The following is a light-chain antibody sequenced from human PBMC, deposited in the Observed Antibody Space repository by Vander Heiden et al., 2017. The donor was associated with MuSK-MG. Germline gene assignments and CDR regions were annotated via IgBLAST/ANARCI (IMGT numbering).Light chain of an antibody. Sequence: IVLTQSPDILSSSPGDRATLPCRARQSITSDYLAWYRQKPGQAPRLLIYGASCMATGIPDRFSGSGSGRDFTLTIDRLEPEDFAMYYCQQYGSSPVTFGGGTKV. CDR2: GAS. CDR3: QQYGSSPVT. CDR1: QSITSDY. V-gene: IGKV3-20*01. J-gene: IGKJ4*01.